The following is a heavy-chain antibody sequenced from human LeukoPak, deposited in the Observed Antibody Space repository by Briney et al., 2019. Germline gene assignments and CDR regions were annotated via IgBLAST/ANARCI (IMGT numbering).Heavy chain of an antibody. CDR3: ARDNIVATIRFSY. Sequence: GGSLRLSCAASGFTFSSYSMNWVRQASGKGLEWVSSISSSSSYIYYADSVKGRFTISRDNAKNSLYLQMNSLRAEDTAVYYCARDNIVATIRFSYWGQGTLVTVSS. CDR2: ISSSSSYI. CDR1: GFTFSSYS. V-gene: IGHV3-21*01. D-gene: IGHD5-12*01. J-gene: IGHJ4*02.